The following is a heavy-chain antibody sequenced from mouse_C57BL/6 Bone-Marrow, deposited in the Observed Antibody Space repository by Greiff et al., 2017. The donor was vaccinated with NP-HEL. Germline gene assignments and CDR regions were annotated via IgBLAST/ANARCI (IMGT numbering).Heavy chain of an antibody. J-gene: IGHJ2*01. D-gene: IGHD1-1*01. V-gene: IGHV14-3*01. Sequence: EVQLQESVAELVRPGASVKLSCTASGFNIKNTYMHWVKQRPEQGLEWIGRIDPANGNTKYAPKFQGKATITADTSSNTAYLQLSSLTSEDTAIYYCARDYYGSSYDFDYWGQGTTLTVSS. CDR2: IDPANGNT. CDR1: GFNIKNTY. CDR3: ARDYYGSSYDFDY.